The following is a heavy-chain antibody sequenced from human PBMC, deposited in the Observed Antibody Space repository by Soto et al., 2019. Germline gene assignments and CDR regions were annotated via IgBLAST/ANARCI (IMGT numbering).Heavy chain of an antibody. CDR3: ARDKITGLFDY. V-gene: IGHV4-34*01. J-gene: IGHJ4*02. D-gene: IGHD2-8*02. CDR1: GGCFSGYS. CDR2: ISHSGST. Sequence: QVQLQQWGAGLLKPSETLSLTCAVYGGCFSGYSWTWIRQPPGTGLEWIGEISHSGSTNYNPSLKSRVTISVDPSKNPFSLKLTSVTAADTAVYYCARDKITGLFDYWGQGALVTVSS.